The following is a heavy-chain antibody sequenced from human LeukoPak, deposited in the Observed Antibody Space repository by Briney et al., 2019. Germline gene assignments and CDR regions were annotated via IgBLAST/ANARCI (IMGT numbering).Heavy chain of an antibody. J-gene: IGHJ6*02. D-gene: IGHD2-2*01. CDR1: GFTSSSYW. CDR3: ARVPVVPATLYYYYGMDV. CDR2: IKQDGSEK. V-gene: IGHV3-7*01. Sequence: GGSLRLSCAASGFTSSSYWMSWVRQAPGKGLEWVANIKQDGSEKYYVDSVKGRFTISRDNAKNSLYLQMNSLRAEDTAVYYCARVPVVPATLYYYYGMDVWGQGTTVTVSS.